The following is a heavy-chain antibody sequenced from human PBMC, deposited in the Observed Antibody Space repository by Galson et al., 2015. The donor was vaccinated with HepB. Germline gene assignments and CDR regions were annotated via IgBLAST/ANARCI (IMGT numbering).Heavy chain of an antibody. CDR1: GGSIINYY. CDR3: AREETIGSAADF. J-gene: IGHJ4*02. CDR2: MYTTGST. D-gene: IGHD2-2*01. V-gene: IGHV4-4*07. Sequence: ETLSLTCTVSGGSIINYYWSWIRQPAGEGLEWIGHMYTTGSTNYNPSLKSRVTMSIGTSKNQFSLKLSSVTAADTAVYYCAREETIGSAADFWGQGTLVTVSS.